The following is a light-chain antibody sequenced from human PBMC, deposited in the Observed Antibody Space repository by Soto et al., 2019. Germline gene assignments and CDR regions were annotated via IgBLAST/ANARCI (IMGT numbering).Light chain of an antibody. CDR3: HQYGSTPFT. V-gene: IGKV3-20*01. J-gene: IGKJ3*01. CDR2: GAS. CDR1: QSVSTNY. Sequence: EIVLTQSPGTLSLSPGDRATLSCRASQSVSTNYLAWYQQKLGQAPRLLIYGASSRATDIPDRFSGNGSGTDFTLTISRLEPEDFAVYSCHQYGSTPFTFGPGTKVDIK.